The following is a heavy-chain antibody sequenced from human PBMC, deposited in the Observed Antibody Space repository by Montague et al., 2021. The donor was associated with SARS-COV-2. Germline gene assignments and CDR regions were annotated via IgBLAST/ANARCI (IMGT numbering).Heavy chain of an antibody. CDR2: IKQDGSEK. J-gene: IGHJ4*02. D-gene: IGHD2-2*01. V-gene: IGHV3-7*01. CDR1: GFIFSNFW. CDR3: ARDNIVIVPPAIFYDS. Sequence: LRLSCAASGFIFSNFWMSWVRQAPGKGLEWVANIKQDGSEKFYVDSVKGRFTISRDNAKNSLYLQMYSLRAEDTAVYFCARDNIVIVPPAIFYDSWGQGTLVTVSS.